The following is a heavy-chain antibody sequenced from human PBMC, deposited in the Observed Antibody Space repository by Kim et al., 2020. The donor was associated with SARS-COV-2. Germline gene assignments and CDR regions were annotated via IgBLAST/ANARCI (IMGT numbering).Heavy chain of an antibody. V-gene: IGHV4-59*09. Sequence: NPSLKSRVTISVDTSKSQFSLKLSSVTAADTGVYYCARGDCTNGLCGTMDVWGQGTTVTVSS. CDR3: ARGDCTNGLCGTMDV. D-gene: IGHD2-8*01. J-gene: IGHJ6*02.